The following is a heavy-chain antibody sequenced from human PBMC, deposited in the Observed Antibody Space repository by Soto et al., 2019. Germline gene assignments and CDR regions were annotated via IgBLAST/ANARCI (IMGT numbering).Heavy chain of an antibody. J-gene: IGHJ4*02. V-gene: IGHV4-34*01. CDR2: INHSGST. Sequence: QVQLQQWGAGLLKPSETLSLTCAVYGGSFSGYYWSWIRQPPGKGLEWIGEINHSGSTNYNPSLKSRVTIAVETSKHQFSLKLSSVTAADTAVYYCARGHSMLLLTGYSSGWLARTFDYWGQGTLVTVSS. CDR3: ARGHSMLLLTGYSSGWLARTFDY. CDR1: GGSFSGYY. D-gene: IGHD6-19*01.